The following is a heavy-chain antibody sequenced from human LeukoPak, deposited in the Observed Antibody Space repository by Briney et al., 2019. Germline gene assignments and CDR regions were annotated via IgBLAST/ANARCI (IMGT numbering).Heavy chain of an antibody. CDR2: TSGSGGTT. CDR3: AKVQEMDTILPPFHY. D-gene: IGHD5-24*01. Sequence: PGGSLRLSCAASGFTFNTYAMSWVRQAPGKGLEWISVTSGSGGTTYYADSVKGRFTISRDNSKNTLYLQVNSLRAADTAIYYCAKVQEMDTILPPFHYWGQGTLVTVSS. V-gene: IGHV3-23*01. CDR1: GFTFNTYA. J-gene: IGHJ4*02.